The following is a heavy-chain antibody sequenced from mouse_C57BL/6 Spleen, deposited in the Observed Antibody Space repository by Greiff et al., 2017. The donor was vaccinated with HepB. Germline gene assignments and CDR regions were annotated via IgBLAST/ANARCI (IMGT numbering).Heavy chain of an antibody. CDR3: ARTPFTNYFDY. J-gene: IGHJ2*01. V-gene: IGHV1-7*01. CDR1: GYTFTSYW. D-gene: IGHD2-12*01. Sequence: VQVVESGAELAKPGASVKLSCKASGYTFTSYWMHWVKQRPGQGLEWIGYINPSSGYTKYNQKFKDKATLTADKSSSTAYMQLSSLTYEDSAVYYCARTPFTNYFDYWGQGTTLTVSS. CDR2: INPSSGYT.